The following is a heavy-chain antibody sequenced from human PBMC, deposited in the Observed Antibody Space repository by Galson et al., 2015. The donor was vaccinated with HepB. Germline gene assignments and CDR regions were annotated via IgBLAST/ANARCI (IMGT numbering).Heavy chain of an antibody. CDR1: GYTFTTYA. V-gene: IGHV7-4-1*02. CDR2: INTNTGNP. D-gene: IGHD1-26*01. J-gene: IGHJ4*02. CDR3: AREYGGTYYERGYFDY. Sequence: SVKVSCKASGYTFTTYAMNWVRQAPGQGLEWMGWINTNTGNPTYAQGFTGRFVFSLDTSISTAYLQISSLKAEDTAVYYCAREYGGTYYERGYFDYWGQGSLVTVSS.